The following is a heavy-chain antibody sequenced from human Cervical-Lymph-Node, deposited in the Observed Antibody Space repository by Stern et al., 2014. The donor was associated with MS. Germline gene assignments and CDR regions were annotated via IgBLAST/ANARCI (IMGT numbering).Heavy chain of an antibody. CDR2: IIPIFGTA. J-gene: IGHJ4*02. Sequence: QVQLVESGAEVKKPGSSVKVSCKASGGTFSSYAISWVRQAPGQGLEWMGGIIPIFGTANYAQKFQGRVTITADKPPTTASMELSSLRSEDTALYYCARGDGDYRFDYWGKGTLVTVSS. CDR3: ARGDGDYRFDY. V-gene: IGHV1-69*06. D-gene: IGHD4-17*01. CDR1: GGTFSSYA.